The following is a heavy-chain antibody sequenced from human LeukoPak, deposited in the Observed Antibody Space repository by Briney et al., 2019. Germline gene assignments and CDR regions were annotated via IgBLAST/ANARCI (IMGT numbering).Heavy chain of an antibody. D-gene: IGHD3-16*02. J-gene: IGHJ4*02. Sequence: SETLSLTCAVYGGSFSGYYWSWIRQPPGKGLEWIGEINHSGSTNYNPSLKSRVTISVDTSKNQFSLKLSSVTAADTAVYFCARRGRVFRDYIWGSYRYFDYWGQGTLVTVSS. CDR3: ARRGRVFRDYIWGSYRYFDY. CDR2: INHSGST. CDR1: GGSFSGYY. V-gene: IGHV4-34*01.